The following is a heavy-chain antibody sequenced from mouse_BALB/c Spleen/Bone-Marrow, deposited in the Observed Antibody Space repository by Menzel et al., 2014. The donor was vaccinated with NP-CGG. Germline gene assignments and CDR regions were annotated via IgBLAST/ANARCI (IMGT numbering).Heavy chain of an antibody. CDR2: IWSGGST. Sequence: VKLMESGPGLVQPSQSLSITCTVSGFSLTSYGVHWVRRPPGKGLEWLGMIWSGGSTDYNAAFISRLSIRKDNSKSQVFFKMNSLQADDTAIYYCARRYDYDGAWFAYWGQGTLVTVSA. D-gene: IGHD2-4*01. CDR3: ARRYDYDGAWFAY. J-gene: IGHJ3*01. V-gene: IGHV2-4*02. CDR1: GFSLTSYG.